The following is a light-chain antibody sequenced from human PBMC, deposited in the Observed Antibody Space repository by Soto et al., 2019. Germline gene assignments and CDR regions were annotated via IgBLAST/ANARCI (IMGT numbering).Light chain of an antibody. CDR3: QKYNNGLRT. Sequence: DVQMTQSPSSLSASSGDRVTTSCRASQVIHIYLAWYQQKPGKPPKLLFYGESTVQSWVPSRFTASGYGTDFTLTISSLQPEDVATYYCQKYNNGLRTFGGGTTVAIK. V-gene: IGKV1-27*01. CDR2: GES. CDR1: QVIHIY. J-gene: IGKJ4*01.